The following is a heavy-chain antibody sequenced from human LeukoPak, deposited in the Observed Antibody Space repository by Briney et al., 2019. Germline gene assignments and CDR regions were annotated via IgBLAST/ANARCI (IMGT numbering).Heavy chain of an antibody. CDR3: AKGGSTSRVTTSRVVFGYYYYLDV. J-gene: IGHJ6*03. V-gene: IGHV3-23*01. D-gene: IGHD4-17*01. CDR1: GFTFSTHA. Sequence: GGSLRLSCAASGFTFSTHAMSWVRQAPGKGLEWVSSLSGSGGTTYHVDPVKGRFSISRANSKNTLYLQLNSLRAEDTAVYYCAKGGSTSRVTTSRVVFGYYYYLDVWGKGTPVAVSS. CDR2: LSGSGGTT.